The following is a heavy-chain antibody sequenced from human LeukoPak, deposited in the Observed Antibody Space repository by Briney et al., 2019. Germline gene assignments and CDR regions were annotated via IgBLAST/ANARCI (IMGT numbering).Heavy chain of an antibody. CDR1: GYSLTSYW. V-gene: IGHV5-10-1*01. CDR3: ARSGGYSGIAFDI. CDR2: IDPSDSYT. J-gene: IGHJ3*02. Sequence: GESLKISCKASGYSLTSYWITWVRQMPGKGLEWMGRIDPSDSYTNYSPSFQGHVTISADKSISTAYLRWSSLKASDTAMYYCARSGGYSGIAFDIWGQGTVVTVS. D-gene: IGHD4-23*01.